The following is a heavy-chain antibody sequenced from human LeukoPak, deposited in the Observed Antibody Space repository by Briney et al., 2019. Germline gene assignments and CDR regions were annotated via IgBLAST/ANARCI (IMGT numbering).Heavy chain of an antibody. CDR1: GYTFTGYG. J-gene: IGHJ6*02. CDR3: ARDRQVPAAIYYYYYGMDV. CDR2: ISAYNGNT. D-gene: IGHD2-2*01. Sequence: ASVKVSCKASGYTFTGYGISWVRQAPGQGLEWMGWISAYNGNTNYAQKLQGRVTMTTDTSTSTAYMELRSLRSDDTAVYYCARDRQVPAAIYYYYYGMDVWGQGTTVTVSS. V-gene: IGHV1-18*01.